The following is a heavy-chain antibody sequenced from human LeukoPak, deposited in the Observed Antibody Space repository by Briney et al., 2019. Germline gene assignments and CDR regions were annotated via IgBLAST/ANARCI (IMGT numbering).Heavy chain of an antibody. D-gene: IGHD6-6*01. J-gene: IGHJ3*02. CDR3: AREAGGYSSSDAFDI. CDR1: GGSIRTYY. V-gene: IGHV4-4*07. CDR2: IYTSGST. Sequence: SETLSLTCSVSGGSIRTYYWSWIRQSAGKGLEWIGRIYTSGSTNYNPSLKSRVTISVDTSKNQFSLKLSSVTAADTAVYYCAREAGGYSSSDAFDIWGQGTMVTASS.